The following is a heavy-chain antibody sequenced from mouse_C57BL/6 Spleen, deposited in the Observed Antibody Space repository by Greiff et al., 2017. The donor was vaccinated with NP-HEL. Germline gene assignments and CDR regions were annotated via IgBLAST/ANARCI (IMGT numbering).Heavy chain of an antibody. CDR2: INPYNGGT. Sequence: VQLQQSGPVLVKPGASVKMSCKASGYTFTDYYMNWVKQSHGKSLEWIGVINPYNGGTSYNQKFKGKATLTVDKSSSTAYMELNSLTSEDSAVYYCARRWDHYWYFDVWGTGTTVTVSS. V-gene: IGHV1-19*01. CDR1: GYTFTDYY. CDR3: ARRWDHYWYFDV. J-gene: IGHJ1*03. D-gene: IGHD4-1*01.